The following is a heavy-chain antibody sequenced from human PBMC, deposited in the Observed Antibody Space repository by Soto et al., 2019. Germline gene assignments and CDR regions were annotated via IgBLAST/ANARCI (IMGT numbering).Heavy chain of an antibody. V-gene: IGHV3-30-3*01. CDR1: GFSFSISP. Sequence: GGSLRLSCAASGFSFSISPMHWVRQAPGKGPEWVALISYDGTNKFYADSVKGRFTISRDNSKSTLYLQVESLRPEDAAVYYCARDPKTSGGQNWAFTHFDSWGQGNLVTLSS. CDR3: ARDPKTSGGQNWAFTHFDS. D-gene: IGHD7-27*01. J-gene: IGHJ5*01. CDR2: ISYDGTNK.